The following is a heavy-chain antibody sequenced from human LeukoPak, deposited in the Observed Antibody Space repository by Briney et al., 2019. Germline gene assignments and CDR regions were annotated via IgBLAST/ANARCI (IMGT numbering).Heavy chain of an antibody. Sequence: SETLSLTCAVYGGSFSGYYWSWIRQPPGKGLEWIGEINHSGSTNYNPSLKSRVTISVDTSKNQFSLKLSSVTAADTAVYYCARAVRLGNYYGMDVWGQGTTVTVSS. D-gene: IGHD1-26*01. CDR3: ARAVRLGNYYGMDV. V-gene: IGHV4-34*01. CDR1: GGSFSGYY. CDR2: INHSGST. J-gene: IGHJ6*02.